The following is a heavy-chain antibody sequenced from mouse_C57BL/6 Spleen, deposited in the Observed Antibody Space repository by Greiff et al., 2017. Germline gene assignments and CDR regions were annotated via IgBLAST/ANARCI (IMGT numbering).Heavy chain of an antibody. V-gene: IGHV1-74*01. D-gene: IGHD3-2*02. J-gene: IGHJ2*01. CDR2: IHPSDSET. CDR3: AIPLTAQASYFDY. CDR1: GYTFTSYW. Sequence: VQLQQPGAELVKPGASVKVSCKASGYTFTSYWMHWVKQRPGQGLEWIGRIHPSDSETNYNQQFKGKATLTVDKSSSTAYMQLSSLTSEDSAVYYCAIPLTAQASYFDYWGQGTTLTVSS.